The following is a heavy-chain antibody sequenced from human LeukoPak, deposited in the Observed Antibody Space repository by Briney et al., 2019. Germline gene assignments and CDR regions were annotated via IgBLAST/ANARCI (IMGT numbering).Heavy chain of an antibody. Sequence: GGSLRLSCAASGFTFSDYYMSWIRQAPGKGLEWVSYISSSGSTIYYADSVKGRFTISRDNAKNSLYPQMNSLRAEDTAVYYCARDRAVAESSYWYFDLWGRGTLVTVSS. D-gene: IGHD6-19*01. V-gene: IGHV3-11*01. CDR2: ISSSGSTI. CDR1: GFTFSDYY. J-gene: IGHJ2*01. CDR3: ARDRAVAESSYWYFDL.